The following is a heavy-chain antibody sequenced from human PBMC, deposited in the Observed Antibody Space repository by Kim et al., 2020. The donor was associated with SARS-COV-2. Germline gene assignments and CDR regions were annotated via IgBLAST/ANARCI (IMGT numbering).Heavy chain of an antibody. CDR3: ARHLRSGLVASPWVFDY. D-gene: IGHD3-9*01. V-gene: IGHV4-39*01. Sequence: LKRRVTISVDTSKNQFSLRLSSVTAADTAVYYCARHLRSGLVASPWVFDYWGQGTLVTVSS. J-gene: IGHJ4*02.